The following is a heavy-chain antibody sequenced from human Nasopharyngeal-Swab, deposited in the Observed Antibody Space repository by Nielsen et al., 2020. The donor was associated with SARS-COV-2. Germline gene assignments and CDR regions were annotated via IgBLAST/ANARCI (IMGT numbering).Heavy chain of an antibody. J-gene: IGHJ6*03. CDR3: ARGGWKRYYYYYYMDV. CDR2: IIPIFGTA. Sequence: SVKVSCKASGGTFSSYAISWVRQAPGQGLEWMGGIIPIFGTANYAQKFQGRVTITADESTSTAYMELSSLKSEDTAVYYCARGGWKRYYYYYYMDVWGKGTTVTVSS. CDR1: GGTFSSYA. V-gene: IGHV1-69*13. D-gene: IGHD6-19*01.